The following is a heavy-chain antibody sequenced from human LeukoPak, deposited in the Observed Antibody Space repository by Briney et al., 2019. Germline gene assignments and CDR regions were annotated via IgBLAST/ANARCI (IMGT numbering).Heavy chain of an antibody. J-gene: IGHJ4*02. Sequence: GGSLRLSCAASGFTFSSYAMHWVRRAPGKGLEYVSAISNNGGSTYYANSVKGRFTISRDNSKNTLYLQMGSLRAEDMAVYYCAREGTNYGSRYFDYWGQGTLVTVSS. CDR2: ISNNGGST. D-gene: IGHD3-10*01. V-gene: IGHV3-64*01. CDR3: AREGTNYGSRYFDY. CDR1: GFTFSSYA.